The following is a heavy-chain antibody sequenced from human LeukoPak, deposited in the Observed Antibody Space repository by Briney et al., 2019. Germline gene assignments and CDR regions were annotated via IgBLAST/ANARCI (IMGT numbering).Heavy chain of an antibody. CDR3: ARDLTVGPTTDYFDY. J-gene: IGHJ4*02. D-gene: IGHD1-26*01. Sequence: RGSLRLSCTVSGFTVSSNSMSWVRQAPGKGLEWVSFIYSDNTHYSDSVKGRFTISRDNAKNSLYLQMNSLRAEDTAVYYCARDLTVGPTTDYFDYWGQGTLVTVSS. CDR1: GFTVSSNS. V-gene: IGHV3-53*01. CDR2: IYSDNT.